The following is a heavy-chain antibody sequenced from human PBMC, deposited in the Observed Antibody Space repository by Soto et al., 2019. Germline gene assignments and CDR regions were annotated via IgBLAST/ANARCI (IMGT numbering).Heavy chain of an antibody. CDR1: GFTFSSYA. J-gene: IGHJ6*02. Sequence: GGSLRLSCAASGFTFSSYAMHWVRQAPGKGLEWVAVISYDGSNKYYADSVKGRFTISRDNSKNTLYLQMNSLRAEDTAVYYCARDPGGYDVLYYYYYGMDVWGQGTTVTVSS. CDR2: ISYDGSNK. V-gene: IGHV3-30-3*01. D-gene: IGHD5-12*01. CDR3: ARDPGGYDVLYYYYYGMDV.